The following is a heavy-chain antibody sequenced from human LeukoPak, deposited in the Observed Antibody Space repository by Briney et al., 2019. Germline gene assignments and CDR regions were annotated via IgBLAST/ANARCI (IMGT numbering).Heavy chain of an antibody. CDR1: GGPISSYY. CDR3: ARDVGAQGYCSGGSCYFDY. D-gene: IGHD2-15*01. CDR2: IYTRGST. V-gene: IGHV4-4*07. J-gene: IGHJ4*02. Sequence: PSETLSLTCTVSGGPISSYYWSSIRQPAGKGLEWIGRIYTRGSTNYNPSLKSRHTMSVDTSKNQFSLQLSSVTAADTAVYYCARDVGAQGYCSGGSCYFDYWGQGTLVTVSS.